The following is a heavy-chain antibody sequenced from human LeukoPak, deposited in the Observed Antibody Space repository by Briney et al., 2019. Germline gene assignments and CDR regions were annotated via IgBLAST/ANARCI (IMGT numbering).Heavy chain of an antibody. D-gene: IGHD3-22*01. CDR3: ARETSSSGYQPNAFDI. V-gene: IGHV1-2*02. J-gene: IGHJ3*02. CDR1: GYTFTGYY. Sequence: ASVKVSCKASGYTFTGYYMHWVRQAPGQGLEWMGWINPNSGGTNYAQKFQGRVTMTRDTSISTAYMELSRLRSDDTAVYYCARETSSSGYQPNAFDIWGQGTMVTVSS. CDR2: INPNSGGT.